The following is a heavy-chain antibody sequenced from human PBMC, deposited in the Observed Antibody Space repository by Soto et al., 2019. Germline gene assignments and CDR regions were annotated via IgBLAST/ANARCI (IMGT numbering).Heavy chain of an antibody. CDR2: INHSGST. Sequence: SETLSLTCAVYGGSFSGYYWSWIRQPPGKGLEWIGEINHSGSTNYNPSLKSRVTISVDTSKNQFSLKLSSVTAADTAVYYCASGAVDYDILTGYYPSPFDYWGQGTLVTVSS. CDR1: GGSFSGYY. V-gene: IGHV4-34*01. D-gene: IGHD3-9*01. CDR3: ASGAVDYDILTGYYPSPFDY. J-gene: IGHJ4*02.